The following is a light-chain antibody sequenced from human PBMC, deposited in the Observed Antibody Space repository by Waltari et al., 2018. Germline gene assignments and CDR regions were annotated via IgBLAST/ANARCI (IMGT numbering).Light chain of an antibody. CDR3: SSYTSSITYV. CDR2: DVS. V-gene: IGLV2-14*03. CDR1: SSDVGAYNY. Sequence: QSALTQPASVSGSPGQSITISCTGTSSDVGAYNYVSWYQQHPGKAPKLMIYDVSNLPAWFSNRSSGSESGNRAPLTISVLQAEDEADYYCSSYTSSITYVFGTGTEVTVL. J-gene: IGLJ1*01.